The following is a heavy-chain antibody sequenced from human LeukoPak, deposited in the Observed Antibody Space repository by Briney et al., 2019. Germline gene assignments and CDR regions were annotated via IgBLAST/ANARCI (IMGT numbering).Heavy chain of an antibody. J-gene: IGHJ1*01. CDR3: ARDPFSAGAEYFQY. Sequence: GGSLRLSCAASGFTFSSYSMNWVRQAPGKGLEWVSSISRSSSYIYYADSVRGRFTISRDNAKNSLYLQMNSLRAEDTAVYYCARDPFSAGAEYFQYWGQGTLVTVSS. CDR2: ISRSSSYI. CDR1: GFTFSSYS. D-gene: IGHD6-25*01. V-gene: IGHV3-21*01.